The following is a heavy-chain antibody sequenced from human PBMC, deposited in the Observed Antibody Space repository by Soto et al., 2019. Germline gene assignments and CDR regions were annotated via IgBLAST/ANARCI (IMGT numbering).Heavy chain of an antibody. Sequence: VASVKVSCKASGYTFTSYGISWVRQAPGQGLEWMGWISAYNGNTNYAQKLQGRVTMTTDTSTNTAHMELRSLRSDDTAVYYCARDLKGFVLRGETHNWFGPWGQGTLVTVSS. J-gene: IGHJ5*02. D-gene: IGHD3-10*01. V-gene: IGHV1-18*01. CDR1: GYTFTSYG. CDR2: ISAYNGNT. CDR3: ARDLKGFVLRGETHNWFGP.